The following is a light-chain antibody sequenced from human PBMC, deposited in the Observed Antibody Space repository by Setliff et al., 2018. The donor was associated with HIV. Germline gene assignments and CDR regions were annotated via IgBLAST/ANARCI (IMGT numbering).Light chain of an antibody. Sequence: QSALAQPASLSGSPGQSITISCTGTNNDVGNYNLVSWYQQHPGKAPKLIIYESSQRPSGTSGRFSGSKSGNTASLTISGLQAEDEADYYCCSNTGSNTYVFGSGTKVTVL. J-gene: IGLJ1*01. CDR2: ESS. V-gene: IGLV2-23*01. CDR3: CSNTGSNTYV. CDR1: NNDVGNYNL.